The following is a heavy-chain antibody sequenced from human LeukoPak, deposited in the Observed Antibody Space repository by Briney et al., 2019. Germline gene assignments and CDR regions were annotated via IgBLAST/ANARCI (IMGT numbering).Heavy chain of an antibody. Sequence: SETLSLTCTVPGGSISSYYWSWIRQPPGKGLEWIGYIYYSGSTNYNPSLKSRVTISVDTSKNQFSLKLSSVTAADTAVYYCARERAAAGTGLNYYYYYYMDVWGKGTTVTISS. J-gene: IGHJ6*03. CDR3: ARERAAAGTGLNYYYYYYMDV. D-gene: IGHD6-13*01. CDR2: IYYSGST. V-gene: IGHV4-59*01. CDR1: GGSISSYY.